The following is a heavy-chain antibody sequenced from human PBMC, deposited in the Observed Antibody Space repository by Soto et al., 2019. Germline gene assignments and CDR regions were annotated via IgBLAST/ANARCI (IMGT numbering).Heavy chain of an antibody. D-gene: IGHD6-19*01. V-gene: IGHV1-3*01. CDR2: INAGNGNT. Sequence: ASVKVSCKASGYTFTSYAMHWVRQAPGQRLEWMGWINAGNGNTKYSQKFQGRVTITRDTSASTAYMELSSLRSEDTAVYYCARAFVAYSSGWYPLPSFDYWGQGTLVTVSP. CDR1: GYTFTSYA. CDR3: ARAFVAYSSGWYPLPSFDY. J-gene: IGHJ4*02.